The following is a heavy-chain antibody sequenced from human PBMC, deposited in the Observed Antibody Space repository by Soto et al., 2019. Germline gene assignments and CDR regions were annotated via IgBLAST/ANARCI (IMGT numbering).Heavy chain of an antibody. J-gene: IGHJ2*01. D-gene: IGHD2-21*02. CDR1: GFTFTTSW. CDR2: IKQGGSEK. V-gene: IGHV3-7*05. Sequence: EVQLVESGGGLVQPGGSLRLSCAASGFTFTTSWMKWVRQAPGKGLEWVADIKQGGSEKYYVDSVKGRFTIPRDNAKNSLYLQMSRLRAEDTAVYYCARGGWGRYFDHGGRGTLVTVSS. CDR3: ARGGWGRYFDH.